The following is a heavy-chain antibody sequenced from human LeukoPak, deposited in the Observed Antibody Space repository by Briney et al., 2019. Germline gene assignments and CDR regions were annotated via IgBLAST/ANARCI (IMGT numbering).Heavy chain of an antibody. CDR1: GFTFSSYS. V-gene: IGHV3-21*01. D-gene: IGHD6-19*01. J-gene: IGHJ6*03. Sequence: GGSLRLSCAASGFTFSSYSMNWVRQAPGKGLEWVSSISSSSSYIYYADSVKGRFTISRDNAKNSLYLQMNSLRAEDTAVYYCARDPNSSGWGFLKYYYYYMDVWGKGTTVTVSS. CDR3: ARDPNSSGWGFLKYYYYYMDV. CDR2: ISSSSSYI.